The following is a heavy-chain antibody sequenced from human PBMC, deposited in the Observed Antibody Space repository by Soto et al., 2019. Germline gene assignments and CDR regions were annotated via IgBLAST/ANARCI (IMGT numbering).Heavy chain of an antibody. CDR2: IRSKANSYAT. J-gene: IGHJ6*02. CDR1: GFTFSGSA. CDR3: TRPASVYCSGGSCYRGKYYYYYYGMDV. Sequence: GGSLRLSCAASGFTFSGSAMHWVRQASGKGLEWVGRIRSKANSYATAYAASVKGRFTISRDDSKNTAYLQMNSLKTEDTAVYYCTRPASVYCSGGSCYRGKYYYYYYGMDVWGQGTTVTVS. D-gene: IGHD2-15*01. V-gene: IGHV3-73*01.